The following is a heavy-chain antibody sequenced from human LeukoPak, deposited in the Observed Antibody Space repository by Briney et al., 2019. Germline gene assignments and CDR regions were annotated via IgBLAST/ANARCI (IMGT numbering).Heavy chain of an antibody. CDR1: GFTFSSYA. CDR3: AKHIVVVPAAIHAVDY. V-gene: IGHV3-23*01. J-gene: IGHJ4*02. D-gene: IGHD2-2*01. Sequence: GGSLRLSCAASGFTFSSYAMSWVRQAPGKGLEWVSAISGSGGSTYYADSVKGRFTISRDNSKNTLSLQMNSLRAEDTAVYYCAKHIVVVPAAIHAVDYWGQGTLVTVSS. CDR2: ISGSGGST.